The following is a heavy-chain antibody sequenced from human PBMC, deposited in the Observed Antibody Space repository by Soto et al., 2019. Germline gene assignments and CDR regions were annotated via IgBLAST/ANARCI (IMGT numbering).Heavy chain of an antibody. Sequence: WASVKVSCKASGYTFINFFIHWVRQAPGQGLEWVGIINPSGGATTYPQKFQGRVTMTRDTSTSTVYMDVSSLRFDDTAVYYCARSRCSGGSCYLGAFDIWGQGTMVTVSS. CDR1: GYTFINFF. V-gene: IGHV1-46*01. CDR2: INPSGGAT. CDR3: ARSRCSGGSCYLGAFDI. D-gene: IGHD2-15*01. J-gene: IGHJ3*02.